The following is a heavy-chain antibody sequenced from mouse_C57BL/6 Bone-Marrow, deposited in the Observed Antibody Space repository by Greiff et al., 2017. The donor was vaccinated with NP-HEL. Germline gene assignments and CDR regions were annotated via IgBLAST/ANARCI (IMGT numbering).Heavy chain of an antibody. D-gene: IGHD2-4*01. CDR2: IWSGGST. V-gene: IGHV2-2*01. CDR3: ARAPYDYDAWFAY. Sequence: VQLQESGPGLVQPSQSLSITCTVSGFSLTSYGVHWVRQSPGKGLEWLGVIWSGGSTDYTAAFISRLSISKDNSKSQVFFKMNSLQADDTAIYYCARAPYDYDAWFAYWGQGTLVTVSA. J-gene: IGHJ3*01. CDR1: GFSLTSYG.